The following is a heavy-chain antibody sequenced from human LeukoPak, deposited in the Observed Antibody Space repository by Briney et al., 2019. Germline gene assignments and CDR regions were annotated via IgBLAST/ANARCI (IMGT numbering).Heavy chain of an antibody. CDR2: INPSGGST. V-gene: IGHV1-46*01. Sequence: ASVKVSCKASGYTFTSYYMHWVRQAPGQGLEWMGIINPSGGSTSYAQKFQGRVTMTRDTSISTAYMELSRLRSDDTAVYYCARSPVLMVYAIRGGYFDYWAREPWSPSPQ. CDR3: ARSPVLMVYAIRGGYFDY. CDR1: GYTFTSYY. D-gene: IGHD2-8*01. J-gene: IGHJ4*02.